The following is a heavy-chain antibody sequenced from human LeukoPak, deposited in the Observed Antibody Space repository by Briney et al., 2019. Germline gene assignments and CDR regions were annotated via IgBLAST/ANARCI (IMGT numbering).Heavy chain of an antibody. CDR3: ARGRPGYSFDY. Sequence: GGSLRLSCAASGFTFSSYWMSWVRQAPGKGLEWVANIKQDGSEKYYVDSVKGRFTISRDNSKNTLYLQVNSLRAEDTAVYYCARGRPGYSFDYWGQGTLVTVSS. V-gene: IGHV3-7*02. D-gene: IGHD3-9*01. CDR1: GFTFSSYW. J-gene: IGHJ4*02. CDR2: IKQDGSEK.